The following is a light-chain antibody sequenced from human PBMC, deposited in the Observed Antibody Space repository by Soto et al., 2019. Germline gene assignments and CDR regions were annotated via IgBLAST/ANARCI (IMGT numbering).Light chain of an antibody. CDR2: DVS. CDR3: SSYTSSSTLHV. V-gene: IGLV2-14*01. CDR1: SSDVGGYNY. J-gene: IGLJ1*01. Sequence: QSALTQPASVSGSPGQSITISCTGTSSDVGGYNYVSWYQQHPGKAPKLMIYDVSNRPSGVSNRFSGSKSGNTASLTISGLQAEDEAGYYCSSYTSSSTLHVFGTGTKVTVL.